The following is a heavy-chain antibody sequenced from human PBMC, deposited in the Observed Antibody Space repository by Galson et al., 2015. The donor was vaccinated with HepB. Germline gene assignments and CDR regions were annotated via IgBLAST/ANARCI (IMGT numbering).Heavy chain of an antibody. CDR1: GFTFSSYG. CDR2: IRYDGSNK. Sequence: SLRLSCAASGFTFSSYGMHWVRQAPGKGLEWVAFIRYDGSNKYYADSVKGRFTISRDNSKNTLYLQTNSLRAEDTAVYYCARPRENSGYDWGSGAFDIWGQGTMVTVSS. D-gene: IGHD5-12*01. CDR3: ARPRENSGYDWGSGAFDI. J-gene: IGHJ3*02. V-gene: IGHV3-30*02.